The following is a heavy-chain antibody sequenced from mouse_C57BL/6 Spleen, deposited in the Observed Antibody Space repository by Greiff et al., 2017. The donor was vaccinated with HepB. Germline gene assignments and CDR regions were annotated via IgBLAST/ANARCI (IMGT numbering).Heavy chain of an antibody. V-gene: IGHV1-64*01. Sequence: QVQLQQSGADLVKPGASVKLSCTASGYTFTSYWMHWVQQRPGQGLEWIGMIHPNSGSTNYNGKFKSKATQTVDKSSSTAYMQLRSLTSEDTAVYYCARDGDSWYFDYWGQGTTVTVSS. J-gene: IGHJ2*01. D-gene: IGHD2-13*01. CDR1: GYTFTSYW. CDR3: ARDGDSWYFDY. CDR2: IHPNSGST.